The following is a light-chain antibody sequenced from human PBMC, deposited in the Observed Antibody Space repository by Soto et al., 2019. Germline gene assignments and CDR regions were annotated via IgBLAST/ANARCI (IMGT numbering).Light chain of an antibody. V-gene: IGKV3-11*01. Sequence: EIVLTQSPDTLSLSPGERATLSCRASQNVNSYLAWYQQKPGQAPRLLLYDASNRATGIPARFSGSGSGTDFTLTISSLEPEDFAVYYCQQHNNWPLTFGGGTKVEIK. CDR2: DAS. CDR3: QQHNNWPLT. CDR1: QNVNSY. J-gene: IGKJ4*01.